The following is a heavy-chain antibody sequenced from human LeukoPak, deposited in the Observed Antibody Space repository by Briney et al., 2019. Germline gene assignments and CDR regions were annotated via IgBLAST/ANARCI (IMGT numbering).Heavy chain of an antibody. Sequence: GGSPRLSCAASGFTFSSYWMSWVRQAPGKGLEWVSYISSSGSTIYYADSVKGRFTISRDNAKNSLYLQMNSLRAEDTAVYYCAKYSSGLRSFDYWGQGTLVTVSS. CDR3: AKYSSGLRSFDY. D-gene: IGHD6-19*01. J-gene: IGHJ4*02. CDR2: ISSSGSTI. CDR1: GFTFSSYW. V-gene: IGHV3-48*04.